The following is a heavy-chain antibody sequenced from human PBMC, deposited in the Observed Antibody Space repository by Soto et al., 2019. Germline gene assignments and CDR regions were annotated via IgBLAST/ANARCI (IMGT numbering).Heavy chain of an antibody. CDR2: ISYDGSNK. D-gene: IGHD4-17*01. CDR1: GFTFSSYA. J-gene: IGHJ4*02. V-gene: IGHV3-30-3*01. CDR3: ARVGGDYVS. Sequence: QVQLVESGGGVVQPGRSLRLSCAASGFTFSSYAMHWVRQAPGKGLEWVAVISYDGSNKYYADSVKGRFTISRDNSKNTRYLQMNSLRAEDTAVYYCARVGGDYVSWGQGTLVTVSS.